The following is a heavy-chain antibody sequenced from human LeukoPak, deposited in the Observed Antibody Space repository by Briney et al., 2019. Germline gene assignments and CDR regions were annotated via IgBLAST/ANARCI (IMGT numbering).Heavy chain of an antibody. CDR1: GFSFSSYW. V-gene: IGHV3-7*01. CDR2: IKQDGTEK. D-gene: IGHD3-10*01. CDR3: ARITWFGENSWFDP. Sequence: GGSLRLSCAASGFSFSSYWMTWVRQAPGKGLEWVANIKQDGTEKYSVDSVKGRFTISRDNAKNSLYLQMNSVRAEDTAVYYCARITWFGENSWFDPWGQGTLVTVSS. J-gene: IGHJ5*02.